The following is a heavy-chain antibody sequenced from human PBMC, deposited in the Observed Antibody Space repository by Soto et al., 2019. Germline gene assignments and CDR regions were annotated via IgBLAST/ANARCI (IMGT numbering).Heavy chain of an antibody. Sequence: SETLSLTCTVSGGSVSSGSYYWNWVRQPPGKGLERIGEIYHSGDTNYNPSLKSRVTISIDNSKNQFSLNLNSVTAADTAMYYCARTYSGWPRHFDYWGQGTLVTVSS. CDR2: IYHSGDT. CDR3: ARTYSGWPRHFDY. D-gene: IGHD6-19*01. J-gene: IGHJ4*02. CDR1: GGSVSSGSYY. V-gene: IGHV4-39*07.